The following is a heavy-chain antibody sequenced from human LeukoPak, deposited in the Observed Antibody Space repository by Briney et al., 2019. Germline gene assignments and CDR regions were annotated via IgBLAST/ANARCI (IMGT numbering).Heavy chain of an antibody. D-gene: IGHD4-23*01. V-gene: IGHV3-9*03. J-gene: IGHJ4*02. CDR3: AKDIFSGGTATASFDY. CDR1: GVSIDDYA. Sequence: PGRSLRLSCAASGVSIDDYAMHWVRQAQGKGLGWVSGISWNSGSIGYEDSVKGRFTISRGNAKTSLYLQMNSLRAEDMALYSCAKDIFSGGTATASFDYWGQGTLVTVSS. CDR2: ISWNSGSI.